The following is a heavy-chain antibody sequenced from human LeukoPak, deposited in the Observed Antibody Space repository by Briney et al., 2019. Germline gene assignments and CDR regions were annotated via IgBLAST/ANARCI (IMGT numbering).Heavy chain of an antibody. J-gene: IGHJ4*02. CDR1: GYTFTGYY. CDR3: ARDLFPGGSYHPFDY. V-gene: IGHV1-2*02. CDR2: INPNSGGT. D-gene: IGHD1-26*01. Sequence: ASVKVSCKASGYTFTGYYMHWVRQAPGQGLEWMGWINPNSGGTNYAQKFQGRVTITTDESTSTAYMELSSLRSEDTAVYYCARDLFPGGSYHPFDYWGQGTLVTVSS.